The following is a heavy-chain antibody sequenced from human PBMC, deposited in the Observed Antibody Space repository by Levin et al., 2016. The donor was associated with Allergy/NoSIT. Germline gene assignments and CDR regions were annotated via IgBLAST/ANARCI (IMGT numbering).Heavy chain of an antibody. CDR2: IYYSGST. D-gene: IGHD5-24*01. Sequence: SETLSLTCTVSGAAMSSSSYYWGWIRQPPGKGLEWIGSIYYSGSTYYNPSLKSRVTISVDTSKNQFSLKLNSVTAADTAVYYCARHDGYNLFDYWGQGTLVTVSS. CDR1: GAAMSSSSYY. V-gene: IGHV4-39*01. J-gene: IGHJ4*02. CDR3: ARHDGYNLFDY.